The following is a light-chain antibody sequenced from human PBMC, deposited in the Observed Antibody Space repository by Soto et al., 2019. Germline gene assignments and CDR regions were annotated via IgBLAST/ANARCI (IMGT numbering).Light chain of an antibody. V-gene: IGKV1-5*01. CDR2: DAS. J-gene: IGKJ1*01. Sequence: DIQMTQSPSTLSASVGDRVTITCRASQTISTWLAWYQHKPGKAPNLLIYDASTLMSGVPSRFSGSGSGTDFTLTISRLEPEDFAVYYCQQYGSSGTFGQGTKVDIK. CDR3: QQYGSSGT. CDR1: QTISTW.